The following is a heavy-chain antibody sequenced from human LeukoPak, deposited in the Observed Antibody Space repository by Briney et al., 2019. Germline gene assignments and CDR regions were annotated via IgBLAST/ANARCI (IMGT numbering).Heavy chain of an antibody. Sequence: PGGSLRLSCAASGFTFRSYGMHWVRQVPGKGVEWGAIISYDGSVKYYADSVKGRFTISRDSFNDTLYLQMNSLRPDASAVYYCARDRSGSYSRDYWGQGTLVTVSS. CDR3: ARDRSGSYSRDY. J-gene: IGHJ4*02. CDR2: ISYDGSVK. CDR1: GFTFRSYG. D-gene: IGHD1-26*01. V-gene: IGHV3-30*03.